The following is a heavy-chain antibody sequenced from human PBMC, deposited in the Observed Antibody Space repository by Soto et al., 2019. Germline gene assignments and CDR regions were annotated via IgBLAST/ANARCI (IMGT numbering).Heavy chain of an antibody. CDR2: IIPTFGTV. CDR3: AREAGDYGHPYFDY. D-gene: IGHD3-10*01. Sequence: QLVQSGPEVKKPGSSVKVSCKSVGDTFSSYAVSWVRQAPGQGLEWMGGIIPTFGTVNYAQEFQGRATITADESTRLSYMELSSLKSEDTAVYYCAREAGDYGHPYFDYWGQGTLISVSS. J-gene: IGHJ4*02. V-gene: IGHV1-69*01. CDR1: GDTFSSYA.